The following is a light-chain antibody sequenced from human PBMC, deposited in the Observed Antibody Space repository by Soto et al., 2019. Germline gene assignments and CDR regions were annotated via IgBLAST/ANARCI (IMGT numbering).Light chain of an antibody. V-gene: IGLV2-14*01. CDR3: SSYTSGYVV. J-gene: IGLJ2*01. CDR2: DVS. Sequence: QSALTQPASVSGSPGQSITISCTGTSSDVGGYNYVSWYQQHPGKAPKLMIYDVSNRPSGVSNRFSGSKSGNTASLTISGLQAEDEADYYCSSYTSGYVVFGGGTKVTVL. CDR1: SSDVGGYNY.